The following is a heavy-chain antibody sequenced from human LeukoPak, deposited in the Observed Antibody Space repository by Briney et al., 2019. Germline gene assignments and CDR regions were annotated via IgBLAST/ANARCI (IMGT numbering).Heavy chain of an antibody. Sequence: PGGSLRLSCEGSGFTFSRHSMNWVRQTPGKGLEWVSYISGSSGTIHYADSVKGRFTSSRDNAKNSLFLQMDGLTAEDTAVYYCARDRDGGYDSLYYYYYMDVWGKGTTVTVSS. V-gene: IGHV3-48*04. CDR2: ISGSSGTI. CDR3: ARDRDGGYDSLYYYYYMDV. D-gene: IGHD5-12*01. J-gene: IGHJ6*03. CDR1: GFTFSRHS.